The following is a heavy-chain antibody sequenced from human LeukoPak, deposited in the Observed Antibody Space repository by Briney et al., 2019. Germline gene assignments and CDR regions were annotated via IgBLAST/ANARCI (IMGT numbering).Heavy chain of an antibody. CDR3: ARGEAPTFQDY. V-gene: IGHV1-18*01. Sequence: GASVKVSCKACGYIFTSYGISWVRQARGQGREWMGWISAYNGNTNYAQKLQGRVTMTTDTYTNTVYMALKSLRSDDGAVYYCARGEAPTFQDYWGQGPLDSVSS. CDR1: GYIFTSYG. J-gene: IGHJ4*02. CDR2: ISAYNGNT. D-gene: IGHD6-6*01.